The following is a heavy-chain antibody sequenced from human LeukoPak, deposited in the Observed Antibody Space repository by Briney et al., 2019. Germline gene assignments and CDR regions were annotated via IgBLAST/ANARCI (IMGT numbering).Heavy chain of an antibody. CDR3: ARDYDYGDYYFDY. J-gene: IGHJ4*02. CDR1: GGTFSSYA. CDR2: IIPIFGTA. V-gene: IGHV1-69*13. D-gene: IGHD4-17*01. Sequence: GASVKVSCKASGGTFSSYAISWVRQAPGQGLEWMGGIIPIFGTANYAQKFQGRVTITADESTSTAYMGLSSLRSEDTAVYYCARDYDYGDYYFDYWGQGTLVTVSS.